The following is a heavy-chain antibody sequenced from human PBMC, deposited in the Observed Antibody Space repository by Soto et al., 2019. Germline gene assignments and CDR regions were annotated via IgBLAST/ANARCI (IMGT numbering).Heavy chain of an antibody. Sequence: QVQLVESGGGVVQPGRSLRLSCAASGFTFSSYGMHWVRQAPGKGLEWVAVIWYDGSNKYYADSVKGRFTISRDNSKNTLYLQMNSLRAEDTAVYYCARDQGPSIAEAVYAFDIWGQGTMVTVSS. D-gene: IGHD6-13*01. CDR2: IWYDGSNK. CDR3: ARDQGPSIAEAVYAFDI. CDR1: GFTFSSYG. V-gene: IGHV3-33*01. J-gene: IGHJ3*02.